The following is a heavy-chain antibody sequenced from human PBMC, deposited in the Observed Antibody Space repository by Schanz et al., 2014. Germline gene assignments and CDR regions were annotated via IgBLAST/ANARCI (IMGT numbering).Heavy chain of an antibody. Sequence: QVQLVESGGGVVQPGRSLRLSCAASGFTFSNFAIHWVRQAPGKGLEWVAVISYDGSHKDYADSVKGRFTISRDNSKXXXXXXXXXXXXXXXXXXXXXXXXXXXVGRIGYYYGMDVWGQGTTVTVSS. D-gene: IGHD6-13*01. CDR3: XXXXXXXVGRIGYYYGMDV. CDR2: ISYDGSHK. CDR1: GFTFSNFA. J-gene: IGHJ6*02. V-gene: IGHV3-30*04.